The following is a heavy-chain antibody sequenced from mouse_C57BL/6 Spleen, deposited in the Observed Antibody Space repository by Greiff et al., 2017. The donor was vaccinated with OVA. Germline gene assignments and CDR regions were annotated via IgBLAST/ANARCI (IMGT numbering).Heavy chain of an antibody. CDR1: GYSITSDY. V-gene: IGHV3-8*01. D-gene: IGHD1-1*01. CDR3: ARTPWNYDGRSPYWYFDV. CDR2: ISYSGST. Sequence: EVKLMESGPGLAKPSQTLSLTCSVTGYSITSDYWNWIRKFPGNKLEYMGYISYSGSTYYNPSLKSRISITPDTSKNQYYLQLNSVTTEDTATYYCARTPWNYDGRSPYWYFDVWGTGTTVTVSS. J-gene: IGHJ1*03.